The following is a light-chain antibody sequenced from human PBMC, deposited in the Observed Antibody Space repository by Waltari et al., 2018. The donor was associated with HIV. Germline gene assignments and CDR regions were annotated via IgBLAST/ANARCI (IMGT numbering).Light chain of an antibody. J-gene: IGLJ1*01. V-gene: IGLV3-1*01. CDR2: QDD. Sequence: SYELTQPPSVSVSPGQAATITCSGDKLDDKYVCWYQQKPGRSPVLVIHQDDKRLSGIPDRFSGSNSGNTATLTISGTQTMDEADYYCQAWDSGTGVFGTGTTVTVL. CDR3: QAWDSGTGV. CDR1: KLDDKY.